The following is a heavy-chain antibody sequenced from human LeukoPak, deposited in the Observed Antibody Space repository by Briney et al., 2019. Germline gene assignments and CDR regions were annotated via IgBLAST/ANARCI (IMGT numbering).Heavy chain of an antibody. V-gene: IGHV5-51*01. J-gene: IGHJ5*02. Sequence: GESLKISCKGSGYSFTSYWIAWVRQMPGKGLNGMGIIYPGDSDTRYSPSFQGQVTISADKFISTAYLQWSSLKASDTAMYYCARRETAASYNWFDPWGQGTLVTVSS. CDR2: IYPGDSDT. CDR3: ARRETAASYNWFDP. D-gene: IGHD2-21*02. CDR1: GYSFTSYW.